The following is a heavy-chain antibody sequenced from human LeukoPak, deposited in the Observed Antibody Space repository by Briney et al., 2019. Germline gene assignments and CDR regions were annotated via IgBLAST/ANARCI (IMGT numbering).Heavy chain of an antibody. CDR2: IYHSGST. Sequence: SETLSLTCTVSGYSISSGYYWGWIRQPPGKGLEWIGSIYHSGSTYYNPSLKSRVTISVDTSKNQFSLKLSSVTAADTAVYYCARPDYYYDSSGYSHHGAAFDIWGQGTMVTVSS. J-gene: IGHJ3*02. CDR3: ARPDYYYDSSGYSHHGAAFDI. D-gene: IGHD3-22*01. CDR1: GYSISSGYY. V-gene: IGHV4-38-2*02.